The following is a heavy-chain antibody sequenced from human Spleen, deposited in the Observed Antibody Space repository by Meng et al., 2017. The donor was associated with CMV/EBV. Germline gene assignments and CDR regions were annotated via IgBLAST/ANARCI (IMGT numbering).Heavy chain of an antibody. CDR1: GGSIDSSYY. CDR2: IYYSGST. CDR3: ASGGARLGYFDY. J-gene: IGHJ4*02. D-gene: IGHD7-27*01. V-gene: IGHV4-39*01. Sequence: SETLSLTCSISGGSIDSSYYWGWIRQTPGKGLEWIGSIYYSGSTYYNPSLKNRVTISADTSNNQLSLKLSSVTAADTSIYYCASGGARLGYFDYWGQGTLVTVSS.